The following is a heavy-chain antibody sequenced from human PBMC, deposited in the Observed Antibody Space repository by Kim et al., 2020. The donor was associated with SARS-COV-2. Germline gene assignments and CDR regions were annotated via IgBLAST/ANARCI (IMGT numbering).Heavy chain of an antibody. V-gene: IGHV3-11*01. CDR1: GFTFSDYY. CDR3: ARGQVVVSLLKPPYYYYYGMDV. CDR2: ISSSGSTI. Sequence: GGSLRLSCAASGFTFSDYYMSWIRQAPGKGLEWVSYISSSGSTIYYADSVKGRFTISRDNAKNSLYLQMNSLRAEDTAVYYCARGQVVVSLLKPPYYYYYGMDVWGQGTTVTVSS. J-gene: IGHJ6*02. D-gene: IGHD2-15*01.